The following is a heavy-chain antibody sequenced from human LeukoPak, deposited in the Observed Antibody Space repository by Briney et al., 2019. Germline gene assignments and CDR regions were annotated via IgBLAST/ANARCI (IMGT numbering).Heavy chain of an antibody. CDR1: GFTFNSYW. CDR3: LRARPPHYYSDY. J-gene: IGHJ4*02. Sequence: GGSLRLSCAASGFTFNSYWMHWVRQSPGRGLVWVSRINFDGSSTNYADSVKGRFSISRDNAKNTLYLQMNSLRAEDTAVYYCLRARPPHYYSDYWGQGTLVTVSS. CDR2: INFDGSST. V-gene: IGHV3-74*01.